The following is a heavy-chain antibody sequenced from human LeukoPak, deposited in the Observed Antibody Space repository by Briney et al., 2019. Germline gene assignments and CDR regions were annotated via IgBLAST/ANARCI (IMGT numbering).Heavy chain of an antibody. CDR3: ARGGWYPEPFQH. Sequence: SETLSLTCTVSGGSISSYYWNWIRQPPGKGLEWIGYIYYSGSTNYNPSLKSRVTISVDTSKNQFSLKLSSVTAADTAVYYCARGGWYPEPFQHWGQGALVTVSS. CDR1: GGSISSYY. CDR2: IYYSGST. J-gene: IGHJ1*01. D-gene: IGHD6-19*01. V-gene: IGHV4-59*01.